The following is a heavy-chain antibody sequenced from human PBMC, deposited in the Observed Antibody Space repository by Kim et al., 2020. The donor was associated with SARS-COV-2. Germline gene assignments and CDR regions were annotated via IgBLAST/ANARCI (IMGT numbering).Heavy chain of an antibody. D-gene: IGHD2-2*01. V-gene: IGHV1-3*01. J-gene: IGHJ6*02. Sequence: KHPQEFQSTVTLTEEKSASTAYMGLSSLRSEDTAVYYCARSVAIMPPGMDVWGQGTTVTVSS. CDR3: ARSVAIMPPGMDV.